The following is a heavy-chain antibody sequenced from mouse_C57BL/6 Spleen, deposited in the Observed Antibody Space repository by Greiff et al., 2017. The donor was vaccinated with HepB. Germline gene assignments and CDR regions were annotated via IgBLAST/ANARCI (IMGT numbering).Heavy chain of an antibody. CDR2: INPNNGGT. D-gene: IGHD4-1*02. V-gene: IGHV1-22*01. Sequence: EVQLQQSGPELVKPGASVKMSCKASGYTFTDYNMHWVKQSHGKSLEWIGYINPNNGGTSYNQKFKGKATLTVNKSSSTAYMELRSLTSEDYAVYYFARESLNWDYAMDYWGQGTSVTVSS. J-gene: IGHJ4*01. CDR1: GYTFTDYN. CDR3: ARESLNWDYAMDY.